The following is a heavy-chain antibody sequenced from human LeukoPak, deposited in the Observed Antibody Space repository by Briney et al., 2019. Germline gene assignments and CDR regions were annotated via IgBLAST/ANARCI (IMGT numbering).Heavy chain of an antibody. J-gene: IGHJ4*02. D-gene: IGHD3/OR15-3a*01. CDR3: ATRYFLDYSDFFVY. CDR2: ITGNGGTT. V-gene: IGHV3-23*01. Sequence: TGGSLRLSCAASGFTFRGYAMSWVRQAPGKGLEWIATITGNGGTTFYADSVKGRFVVSRDNAKNTLYLQMNRQRVEDTAIYYCATRYFLDYSDFFVYWGQGTLVSVSS. CDR1: GFTFRGYA.